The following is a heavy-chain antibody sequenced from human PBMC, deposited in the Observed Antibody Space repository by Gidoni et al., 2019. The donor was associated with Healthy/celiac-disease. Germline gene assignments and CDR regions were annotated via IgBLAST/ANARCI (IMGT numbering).Heavy chain of an antibody. CDR1: GGSISSSSYY. D-gene: IGHD6-19*01. CDR2: IYYSGRT. Sequence: QLQLQESGPGLVKPSETLSLTCTVSGGSISSSSYYWGWIRQPPGKGLEWIGIIYYSGRTYYTPSLKIRVTISVDTSKNQFSLKLSSVTAADTAVYYCARQQWPFPYYFDYWGQGTLVTVSS. V-gene: IGHV4-39*01. J-gene: IGHJ4*02. CDR3: ARQQWPFPYYFDY.